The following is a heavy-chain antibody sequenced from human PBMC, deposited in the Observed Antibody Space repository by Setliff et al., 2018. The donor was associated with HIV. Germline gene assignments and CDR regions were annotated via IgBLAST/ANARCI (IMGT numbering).Heavy chain of an antibody. CDR2: INPLFGKA. CDR3: ASGSHGEGATDY. J-gene: IGHJ4*02. D-gene: IGHD1-26*01. V-gene: IGHV1-69*13. Sequence: SVKVPCKASGGTFSTYALSWVRQAPGQGLEWMGGINPLFGKAKYAQGFQGRVTITAEESTDTAYIELIAVRSEDTAIYYCASGSHGEGATDYWGLGTLVTVSS. CDR1: GGTFSTYA.